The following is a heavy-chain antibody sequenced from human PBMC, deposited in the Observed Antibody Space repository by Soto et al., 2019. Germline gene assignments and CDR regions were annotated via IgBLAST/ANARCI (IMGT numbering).Heavy chain of an antibody. CDR1: GGSISSGGYY. D-gene: IGHD3-10*01. CDR3: ARVRVSGSPHFDY. CDR2: IYYSGST. V-gene: IGHV4-31*03. Sequence: QVQLQESGPGLVKPSQTLSLTCTVSGGSISSGGYYWSWIRQHPGKGLEWIGYIYYSGSTYYNPSVKSRVTISVDTSKNQFSRKLSSLTAADTAVYYCARVRVSGSPHFDYWGQGTLVTVSS. J-gene: IGHJ4*02.